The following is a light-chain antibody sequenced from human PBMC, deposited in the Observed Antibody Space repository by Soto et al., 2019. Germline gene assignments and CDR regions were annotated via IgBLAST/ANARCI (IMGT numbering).Light chain of an antibody. Sequence: QSVLTQPASVSGSPGQSITISCTGTSSDVGGYNYVSWYQQHPGKAPKLMIYEVSYRPSGVSNRFSGSKSGNTASLTISGLQADDETEYYCSSYTRSSTPYAVFGGGTQLTVL. CDR2: EVS. CDR1: SSDVGGYNY. J-gene: IGLJ7*01. CDR3: SSYTRSSTPYAV. V-gene: IGLV2-14*01.